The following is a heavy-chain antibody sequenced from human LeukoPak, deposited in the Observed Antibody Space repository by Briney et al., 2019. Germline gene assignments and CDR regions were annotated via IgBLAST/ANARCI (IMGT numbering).Heavy chain of an antibody. J-gene: IGHJ3*02. V-gene: IGHV1-18*01. CDR2: ISAYNGNT. CDR3: ASNLPYYYDSSGPITNAFDI. D-gene: IGHD3-22*01. CDR1: GYTFTSYG. Sequence: ASVKVSCEDSGYTFTSYGLSWVRQAPGQGLEWMGWISAYNGNTNYAQKLQGRVTITTDTSTSTAYMELRRLRSDDTAVYYCASNLPYYYDSSGPITNAFDIWGQGTMVTVSS.